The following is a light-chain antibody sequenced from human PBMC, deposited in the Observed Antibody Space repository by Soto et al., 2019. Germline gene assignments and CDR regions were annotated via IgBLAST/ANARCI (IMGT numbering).Light chain of an antibody. Sequence: IQVTQSPSSLSASVGDRVTISCRASQRISGYLNWYQQSPGKAPKLLIFDASSLQSGLPSRFSGGGSGTDFSLTISSLQPEDFATYYCKQSRSFPLTFGGGTKVDIK. CDR3: KQSRSFPLT. CDR2: DAS. J-gene: IGKJ4*01. V-gene: IGKV1-39*01. CDR1: QRISGY.